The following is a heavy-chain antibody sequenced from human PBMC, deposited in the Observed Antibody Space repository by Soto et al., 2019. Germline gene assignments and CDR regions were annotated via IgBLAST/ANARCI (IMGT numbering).Heavy chain of an antibody. CDR2: IYYSGST. V-gene: IGHV4-59*01. J-gene: IGHJ6*02. Sequence: QVQLQESGPGLVKPSETLSLTCTVSGGSISSYYWSWIRQPPGKGLEWIGYIYYSGSTNYNPSLKSRVTISVDTSKNQFSLKLSSVTAADTAVYYCARDCGGSCYPNYYYYGMDVWGQGTTVTVSS. CDR3: ARDCGGSCYPNYYYYGMDV. D-gene: IGHD2-15*01. CDR1: GGSISSYY.